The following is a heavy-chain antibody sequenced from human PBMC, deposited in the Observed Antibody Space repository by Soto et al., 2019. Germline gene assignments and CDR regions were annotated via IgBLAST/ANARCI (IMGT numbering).Heavy chain of an antibody. J-gene: IGHJ6*02. Sequence: QVQLVQSGAEVKKPGSSVKVSCKASGGTFSSYAISWVRQAPGQGLEWMGGIIPIFGTANYAQKFQGRVTITADKSTSTAYMELSSLRSEDTAVYYCARDRRRGGGSSPVHYGMDVWGQVTTVTVSS. CDR2: IIPIFGTA. CDR3: ARDRRRGGGSSPVHYGMDV. CDR1: GGTFSSYA. D-gene: IGHD2-15*01. V-gene: IGHV1-69*06.